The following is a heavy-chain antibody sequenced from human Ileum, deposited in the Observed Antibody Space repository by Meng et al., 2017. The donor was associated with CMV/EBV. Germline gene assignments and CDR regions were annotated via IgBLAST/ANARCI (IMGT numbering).Heavy chain of an antibody. D-gene: IGHD2-21*01. CDR3: AREPPFVPADS. J-gene: IGHJ4*02. Sequence: QVERHQWGEGLLKPPWPLSLTCAVYGGSFSGYYWSWIRQPPGKGLEWIAEVSHSGVTNYNPSLKSRVTISIDTSKNQFSLHLSSVTAADTAVYYCAREPPFVPADSWGQGTLVTVSS. CDR1: GGSFSGYY. V-gene: IGHV4-34*01. CDR2: VSHSGVT.